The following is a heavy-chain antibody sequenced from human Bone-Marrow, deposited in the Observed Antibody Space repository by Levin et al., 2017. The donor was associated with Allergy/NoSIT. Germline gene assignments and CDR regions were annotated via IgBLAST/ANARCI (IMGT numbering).Heavy chain of an antibody. CDR1: GGSISSYY. D-gene: IGHD3-10*01. J-gene: IGHJ6*03. V-gene: IGHV4-59*01. CDR3: ARATYYGSSPYHCNCMDV. CDR2: IYYSGST. Sequence: SQTLSLTCTVSGGSISSYYWSWLRQPPGKGLEWIGHIYYSGSTKYNPSLKSRVTILVDTSMNQFSLKLSSVTAADTAVYYCARATYYGSSPYHCNCMDVGGKGTTVTVSS.